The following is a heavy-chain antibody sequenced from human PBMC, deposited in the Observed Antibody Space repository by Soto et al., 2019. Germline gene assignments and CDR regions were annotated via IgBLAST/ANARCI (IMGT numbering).Heavy chain of an antibody. J-gene: IGHJ4*02. CDR1: GFTFSSYA. CDR2: ISGSGGST. V-gene: IGHV3-23*01. CDR3: AIKSIAARRGIDY. Sequence: GGSLRLSCAASGFTFSSYAMSWVRQAPGKGLEWVSAISGSGGSTYYADSVKGRFTISRDNSKNTLYLQMNSLRAEDTAVYYCAIKSIAARRGIDYWGQGTLVTVSS. D-gene: IGHD6-6*01.